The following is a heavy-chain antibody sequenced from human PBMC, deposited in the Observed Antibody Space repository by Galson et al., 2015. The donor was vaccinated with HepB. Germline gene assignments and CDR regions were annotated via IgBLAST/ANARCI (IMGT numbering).Heavy chain of an antibody. Sequence: SLRLSCAASGFTFSSYSMNWVRQAPGTGLEWVSYISSGSSTIYYADSVKGRFTISRDNAKNSLYLQMNSLKAEDTAVYYCARGWVVEAKPPRNFDYWGQGTLVTVSS. V-gene: IGHV3-48*04. CDR3: ARGWVVEAKPPRNFDY. J-gene: IGHJ4*02. CDR2: ISSGSSTI. CDR1: GFTFSSYS. D-gene: IGHD1-26*01.